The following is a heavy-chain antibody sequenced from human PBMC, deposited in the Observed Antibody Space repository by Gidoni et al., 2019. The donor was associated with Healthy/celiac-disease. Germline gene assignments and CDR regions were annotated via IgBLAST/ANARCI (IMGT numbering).Heavy chain of an antibody. CDR3: ATASEYSSVYGMDV. Sequence: EVQLVESGGGLVQTGGSLRLSCAASGFTVSSNYMSWVRQAPGKGLEWVSVIYSGGSTYYADSVKGRFTISRDNSKNTLYLQMNSLRAEDTAVYYCATASEYSSVYGMDVWGQGTTVTVSS. CDR2: IYSGGST. V-gene: IGHV3-66*02. J-gene: IGHJ6*02. CDR1: GFTVSSNY. D-gene: IGHD6-6*01.